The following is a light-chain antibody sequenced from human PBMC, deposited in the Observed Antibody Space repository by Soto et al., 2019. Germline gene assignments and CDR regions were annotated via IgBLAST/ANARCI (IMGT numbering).Light chain of an antibody. Sequence: EIVLTQSPATLSLSLGERATLSCRASQSLSGYLDWYQQKPGQPPRLLIYGASHRATGIPARFTGTGSGTDFTLTISRLEPEDFAVYYCQDRGNWPIYTFGGGTKLDLK. CDR2: GAS. CDR3: QDRGNWPIYT. V-gene: IGKV3-11*01. J-gene: IGKJ4*01. CDR1: QSLSGY.